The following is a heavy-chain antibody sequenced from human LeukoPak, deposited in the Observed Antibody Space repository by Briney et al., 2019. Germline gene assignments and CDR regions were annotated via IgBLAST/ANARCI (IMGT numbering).Heavy chain of an antibody. CDR1: GGSITSHF. V-gene: IGHV4-59*11. J-gene: IGHJ5*01. CDR3: ARLVWLGESPGSWFDS. Sequence: SETLSRTCSVSGGSITSHFWSWIRQPPGKGLEWIGYIHYSGSTNYNPSLKSRVTISPDTSKNQLFLKLNSVTAADTAVYYCARLVWLGESPGSWFDSWGQGTLVTVSS. D-gene: IGHD3-10*01. CDR2: IHYSGST.